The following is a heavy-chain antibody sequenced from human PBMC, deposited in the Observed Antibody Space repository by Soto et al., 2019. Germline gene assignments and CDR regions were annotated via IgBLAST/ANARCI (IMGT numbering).Heavy chain of an antibody. CDR2: IHSSGSA. D-gene: IGHD1-1*01. Sequence: SETLSLTCTVSDGSISNSYLSWIRQPAGKGLEWIGRIHSSGSAKYNPSLNSRVAMSVDTSKSQFSLEVSSLTAADTAVYYCAREEQLGPYYYYALDVWGQGTTVNVSS. J-gene: IGHJ6*02. CDR3: AREEQLGPYYYYALDV. V-gene: IGHV4-4*07. CDR1: DGSISNSY.